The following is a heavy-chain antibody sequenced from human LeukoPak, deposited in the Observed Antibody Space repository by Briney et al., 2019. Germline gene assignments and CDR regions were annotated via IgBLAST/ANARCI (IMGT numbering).Heavy chain of an antibody. CDR3: TTDRFS. CDR2: ITSKSDGGTT. CDR1: GNSISDAW. J-gene: IGHJ5*02. V-gene: IGHV3-15*01. Sequence: GSLRLSCAASGNSISDAWMSRVRQTPGNGLERVARITSKSDGGTTDYAAPVKGRFTISRDDSEATLYLQMNSLKTEDTAVYYCTTDRFSWGQGTPVTVSS.